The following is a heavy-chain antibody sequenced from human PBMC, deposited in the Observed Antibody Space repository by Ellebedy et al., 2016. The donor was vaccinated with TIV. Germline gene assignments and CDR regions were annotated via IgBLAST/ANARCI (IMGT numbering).Heavy chain of an antibody. CDR2: IIPLLGIP. D-gene: IGHD2-15*01. J-gene: IGHJ4*02. CDR3: GRGGKYCSGCSCYEDS. V-gene: IGHV1-69*10. CDR1: VGTFSNYA. Sequence: AASVKVSCKASVGTFSNYAISWVRQAPGQRLEWMGVIIPLLGIPNYAQKFQGRVTITADKSTSTVYMELSSLGAEDTAVYYCGRGGKYCSGCSCYEDSWGQGTLVTVSS.